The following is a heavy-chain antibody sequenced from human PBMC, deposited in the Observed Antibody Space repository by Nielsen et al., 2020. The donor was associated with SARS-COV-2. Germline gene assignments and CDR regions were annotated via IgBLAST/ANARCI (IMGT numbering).Heavy chain of an antibody. CDR1: GFIFGDSY. Sequence: GGSLRLSCAASGFIFGDSYMSWIRQAPGKGLEWISYISSTGTYTNYVDSVKGRFTISRDNAKRSLYLQMNSLRAEDTAVYYCARTLYSSSSFYYYYYGMDVWGQGTTVTVSS. D-gene: IGHD6-6*01. J-gene: IGHJ6*02. CDR2: ISSTGTYT. V-gene: IGHV3-11*03. CDR3: ARTLYSSSSFYYYYYGMDV.